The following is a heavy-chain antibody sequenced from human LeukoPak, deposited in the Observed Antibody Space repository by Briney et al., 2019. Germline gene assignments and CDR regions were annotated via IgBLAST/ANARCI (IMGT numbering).Heavy chain of an antibody. Sequence: GGSLRLSCEASGFTFSTYSMTWVRQAPGKGLEWVSAISAAGGIIYYADSVKGRFTISRDNSKNTLYLQMNSLRPEDTAVYYCASRNRAWHQFDYWGQGTLVTVSS. V-gene: IGHV3-23*01. CDR1: GFTFSTYS. CDR3: ASRNRAWHQFDY. J-gene: IGHJ4*02. D-gene: IGHD1-14*01. CDR2: ISAAGGII.